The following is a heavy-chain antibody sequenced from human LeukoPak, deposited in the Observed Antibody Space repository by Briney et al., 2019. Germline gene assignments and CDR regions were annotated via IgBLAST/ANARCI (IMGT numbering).Heavy chain of an antibody. J-gene: IGHJ6*03. Sequence: VKVSCKVSGYTLTELSMHWVRQAPGKGLEWMGGFDPEDGETIYAQKFQGRVTMTEDTSTDTAYMELSSLRSEDTAVYYCATVQLRFYYYYYMDVWGKGTTVTVSS. CDR2: FDPEDGET. CDR3: ATVQLRFYYYYYMDV. V-gene: IGHV1-24*01. CDR1: GYTLTELS. D-gene: IGHD1-1*01.